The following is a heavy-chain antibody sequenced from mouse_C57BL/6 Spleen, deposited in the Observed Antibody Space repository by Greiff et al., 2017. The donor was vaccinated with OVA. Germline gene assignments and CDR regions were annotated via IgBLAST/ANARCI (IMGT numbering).Heavy chain of an antibody. CDR1: GFTFSDYG. J-gene: IGHJ4*01. D-gene: IGHD2-14*01. CDR2: ISNLAYSI. CDR3: ARHDNRAMDY. Sequence: EVKLVESGGGLVQPGGSLKLSCAASGFTFSDYGMAWVRQAPRKGPEWVAFISNLAYSIYYADTVTGRFTISRENAKNTLYLEMSSLRSEDTAMYYCARHDNRAMDYWGQGTSVTVSS. V-gene: IGHV5-15*01.